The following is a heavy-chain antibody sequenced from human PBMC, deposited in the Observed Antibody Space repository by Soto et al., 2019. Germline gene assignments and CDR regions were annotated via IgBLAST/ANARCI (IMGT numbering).Heavy chain of an antibody. CDR1: RYTFTSYG. V-gene: IGHV1-18*01. Sequence: ASVKVSCKDPRYTFTSYGISSARQAPGQGREWMGWISTYNGNTKYAQKLQGRVTMTTDTSTSTAYMELRSLRSDDTAVFYCAREMVRGVGSDYWGQGTLVTV. D-gene: IGHD3-10*01. CDR3: AREMVRGVGSDY. J-gene: IGHJ4*02. CDR2: ISTYNGNT.